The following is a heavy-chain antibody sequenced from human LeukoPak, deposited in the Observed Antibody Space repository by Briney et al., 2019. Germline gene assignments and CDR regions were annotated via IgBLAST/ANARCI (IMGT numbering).Heavy chain of an antibody. CDR1: GFTFSSYA. CDR3: ARDRAYRSGLGNFDD. V-gene: IGHV3-23*01. Sequence: GGSLRLSCAASGFTFSSYAMTWVRQAPGKGLEWVSAISGSGGSTYYADSVKGRFTISRDNSMNTLYLQMNSLRAEDTAVYYCARDRAYRSGLGNFDDWGQGTLVTVSS. CDR2: ISGSGGST. D-gene: IGHD3-10*01. J-gene: IGHJ4*02.